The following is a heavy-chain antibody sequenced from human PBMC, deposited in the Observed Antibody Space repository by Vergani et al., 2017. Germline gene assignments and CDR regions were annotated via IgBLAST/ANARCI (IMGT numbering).Heavy chain of an antibody. CDR3: ARESAAYCGGDCYSGYYYYGMDV. D-gene: IGHD2-21*02. V-gene: IGHV4-4*07. Sequence: LVNPSETLSLTCTVSGGSISSYYWSWLRQPAGKGLEWIGRIYTSGSTNYNPSLKSRVTMSVDTSKNQFSLKLSSVTAADTAVYYCARESAAYCGGDCYSGYYYYGMDVWGQGTTVTVSS. CDR1: GGSISSYY. CDR2: IYTSGST. J-gene: IGHJ6*02.